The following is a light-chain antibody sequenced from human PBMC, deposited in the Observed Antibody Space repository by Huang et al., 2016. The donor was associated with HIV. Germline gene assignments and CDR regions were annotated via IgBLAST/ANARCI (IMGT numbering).Light chain of an antibody. CDR3: QQYNDWSAVT. CDR1: QNIGGS. Sequence: EIVMTQSPATLSVSPGERATLSCRASQNIGGSLAWYQKKPGQAPRLLIYDASTRATGIPARVSGSESGTDFTLTISSLQSEDFAVYYCQQYNDWSAVTFGGGTKVEI. CDR2: DAS. V-gene: IGKV3-15*01. J-gene: IGKJ4*01.